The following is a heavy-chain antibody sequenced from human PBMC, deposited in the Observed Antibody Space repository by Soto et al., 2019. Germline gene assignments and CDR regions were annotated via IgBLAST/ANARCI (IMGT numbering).Heavy chain of an antibody. V-gene: IGHV3-30-3*01. Sequence: QVQLVESGGGVVPPGRSLRLSCAASGFTFSSYAMHWVRQAPRKGLEWVAVISYDGSNKYYADSVKGRFTISRDNSKNTLYLQMNSLRAEDTAVYYCARQIVVVQAAYDYWGQGTLVTVSS. CDR1: GFTFSSYA. CDR3: ARQIVVVQAAYDY. D-gene: IGHD2-2*01. J-gene: IGHJ4*02. CDR2: ISYDGSNK.